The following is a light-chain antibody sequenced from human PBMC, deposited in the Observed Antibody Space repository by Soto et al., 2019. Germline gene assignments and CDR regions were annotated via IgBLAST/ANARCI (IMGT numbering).Light chain of an antibody. V-gene: IGKV1-5*03. J-gene: IGKJ1*01. CDR1: QSISTW. Sequence: DIQMTQSPSTLSASVGDRVPITCRASQSISTWLAWYQQEPGKAPKLLIHKASSLQSGVPSRFSGSGSGTDFTLTISSLHPDDFATYYCQQYNSYSPTFGQGTKVDIK. CDR2: KAS. CDR3: QQYNSYSPT.